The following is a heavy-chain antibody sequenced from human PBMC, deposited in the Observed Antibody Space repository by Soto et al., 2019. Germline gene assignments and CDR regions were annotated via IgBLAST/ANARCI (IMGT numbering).Heavy chain of an antibody. CDR1: GFTFSSYD. V-gene: IGHV3-23*01. CDR3: AKGAGSDSGRY. D-gene: IGHD3-10*01. J-gene: IGHJ4*02. Sequence: EVQLLESGGGLVQPGGSLRVSCAASGFTFSSYDMNWVPQAPGKGLEWVSGISGSGGTTHYADSVKGRFTISRDNSRNTLYLQMNSLRVDDTAVYYCAKGAGSDSGRYWGQGTLVTVSS. CDR2: ISGSGGTT.